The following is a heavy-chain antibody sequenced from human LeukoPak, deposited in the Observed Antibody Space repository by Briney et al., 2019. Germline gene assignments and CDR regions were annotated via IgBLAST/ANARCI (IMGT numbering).Heavy chain of an antibody. CDR3: ARDLQNLATPGLIDY. V-gene: IGHV3-21*01. CDR2: ISSSSNYI. Sequence: GGSLRLSCAASGFTFSSYNMNWVRQAPGKGLEWVSSISSSSNYIYYTDSVKGRFTISRDNAKNSLYLQMSSLRAEDTAVYYCARDLQNLATPGLIDYWGQGILVTVSS. CDR1: GFTFSSYN. J-gene: IGHJ4*02. D-gene: IGHD5-12*01.